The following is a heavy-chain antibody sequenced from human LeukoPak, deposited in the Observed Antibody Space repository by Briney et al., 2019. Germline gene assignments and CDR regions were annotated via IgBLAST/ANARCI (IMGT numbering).Heavy chain of an antibody. CDR3: ARGRGGSYLAY. Sequence: PSETLSLTCAVSGCSISSGYYWGWIRQPPGKGLEWIGSIYHSGSTNYNPSLKSRVTISVDTSKNQFSLKLSSVTAADTAVYYCARGRGGSYLAYWGQGTLVTVSS. J-gene: IGHJ4*02. D-gene: IGHD3-16*01. V-gene: IGHV4-38-2*01. CDR2: IYHSGST. CDR1: GCSISSGYY.